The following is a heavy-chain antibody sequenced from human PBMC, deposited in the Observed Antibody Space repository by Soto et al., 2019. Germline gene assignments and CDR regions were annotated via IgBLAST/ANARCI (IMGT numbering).Heavy chain of an antibody. D-gene: IGHD4-17*01. CDR1: GFTFSSYS. Sequence: EVQLVESGGGLVKPEGSLRLSCAASGFTFSSYSMNWVRQAPGKGLEWVSSISSSSSYIYYADSVKGRFTISRDNAKNSLYLQMNSLRAEATDVYYWARDGVDTVTHYFDYDGRDVWGQGTTVTFS. V-gene: IGHV3-21*01. J-gene: IGHJ6*02. CDR2: ISSSSSYI. CDR3: ARDGVDTVTHYFDYDGRDV.